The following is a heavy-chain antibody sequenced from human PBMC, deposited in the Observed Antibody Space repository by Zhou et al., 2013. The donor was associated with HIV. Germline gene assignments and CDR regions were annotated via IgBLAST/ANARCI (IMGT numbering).Heavy chain of an antibody. D-gene: IGHD3-9*01. V-gene: IGHV1-2*02. J-gene: IGHJ4*02. Sequence: QVQLVQSGAEVKGPGASVKVSCKASGYTFTGSYLHWVRQAPGQGLEWMGFINPNSGDTRYAQKFHGRVTMTRDTSISTAYMELSRLTSDDTAVYFCARESLKFNDYWGQGTPGHRLL. CDR3: ARESLKFNDY. CDR1: GYTFTGSY. CDR2: INPNSGDT.